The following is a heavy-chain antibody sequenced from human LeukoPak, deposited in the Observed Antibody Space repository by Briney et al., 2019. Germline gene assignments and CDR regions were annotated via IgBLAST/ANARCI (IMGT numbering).Heavy chain of an antibody. CDR1: GFTFGSYA. J-gene: IGHJ6*02. CDR3: ATADYGDSPFVYAMAA. D-gene: IGHD4-17*01. Sequence: GGSLRLSCSASGFTFGSYAMAWVRRAPGKGLERVSSIDSSGGNTYYADSVKGRFTISRDNSRNTLYLQMNSLRAEDTALYYCATADYGDSPFVYAMAAWGQGTTVTVSS. V-gene: IGHV3-23*01. CDR2: IDSSGGNT.